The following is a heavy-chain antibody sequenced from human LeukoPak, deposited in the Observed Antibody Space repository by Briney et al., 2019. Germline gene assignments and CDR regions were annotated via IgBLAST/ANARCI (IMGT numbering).Heavy chain of an antibody. CDR1: GLILSDSF. V-gene: IGHV3-11*01. CDR2: ISNTGNTV. D-gene: IGHD3-10*01. Sequence: PGGSLRLSCSASGLILSDSFMAWFRQAPGKGLVWISYISNTGNTVFYSDSVKGRFTISRDNARDSMYLQMNSLRAEDTAVYYCATPYYYGSGSYYNYWYFDLWGRGTLVTVSS. CDR3: ATPYYYGSGSYYNYWYFDL. J-gene: IGHJ2*01.